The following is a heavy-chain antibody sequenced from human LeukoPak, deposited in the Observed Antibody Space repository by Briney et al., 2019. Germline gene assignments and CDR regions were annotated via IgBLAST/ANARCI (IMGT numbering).Heavy chain of an antibody. CDR3: ASTQSSYYDSSGYYGAAFDI. D-gene: IGHD3-22*01. Sequence: GGSLRLSCAASGFTFSSYWMSWVRQAPGKGLEWVANIKQDGSEKYYVDSVKGRFTISRDNAKNSLYLQMNSLRAEDTALYYCASTQSSYYDSSGYYGAAFDIWGQGTMVTVSS. CDR1: GFTFSSYW. J-gene: IGHJ3*02. CDR2: IKQDGSEK. V-gene: IGHV3-7*03.